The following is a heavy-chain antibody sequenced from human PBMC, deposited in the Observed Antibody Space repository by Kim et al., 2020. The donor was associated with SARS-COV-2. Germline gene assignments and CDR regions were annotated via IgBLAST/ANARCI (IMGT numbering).Heavy chain of an antibody. V-gene: IGHV3-7*01. CDR3: ARHVFHGLDV. CDR1: GFTFTNYW. J-gene: IGHJ6*02. CDR2: IKQGGNEK. Sequence: GGSLRLSCAASGFTFTNYWMTWVRQAPGKGLEWVANIKQGGNEKYYVDSVMGRFTISRDNAKNSVYLLMNSLRVDDTALYYCARHVFHGLDVWGQGTTVTVSS.